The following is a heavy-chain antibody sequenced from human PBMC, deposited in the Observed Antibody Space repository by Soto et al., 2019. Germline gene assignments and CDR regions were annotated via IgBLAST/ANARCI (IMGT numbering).Heavy chain of an antibody. J-gene: IGHJ4*02. Sequence: SETLSLTCSVSGVSISSYFWSWIRQAPGGGLEWIGYTYHRGSTNYSPYLKSRVAISLAPSENQFSTKVNSVTAADTAVYYSARIGGYHRPLDYWGQGTPVT. CDR1: GVSISSYF. V-gene: IGHV4-59*01. D-gene: IGHD6-25*01. CDR2: TYHRGST. CDR3: ARIGGYHRPLDY.